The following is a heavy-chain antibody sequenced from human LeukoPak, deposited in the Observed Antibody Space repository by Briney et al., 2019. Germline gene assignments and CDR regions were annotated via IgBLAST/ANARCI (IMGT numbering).Heavy chain of an antibody. CDR2: IYYSGST. CDR1: GGSISSYY. CDR3: ARPSPYYYDSRNAAFDT. Sequence: SETLSLTCTVSGGSISSYYWSWIRQPPGKGLEWIGYIYYSGSTNYNPSLKSRVTISVDTSKNQFSLKLSSVTAADTAVYYCARPSPYYYDSRNAAFDTWGQGTMVTVSS. D-gene: IGHD3-22*01. J-gene: IGHJ3*02. V-gene: IGHV4-59*01.